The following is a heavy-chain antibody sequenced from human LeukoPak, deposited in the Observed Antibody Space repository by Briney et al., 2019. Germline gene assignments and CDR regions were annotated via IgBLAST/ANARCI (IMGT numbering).Heavy chain of an antibody. D-gene: IGHD2-2*01. Sequence: SETLSLTCAVYGGSFSGYYWSCIRQPPGNGLEWIGGINDSGSTNYHPSLSSRVTISVDTSKNQFSRKLSAVTAADTAVYYCASSLLYSNNTRCHPGHAVDIWDQGTMVTASS. J-gene: IGHJ3*02. CDR2: INDSGST. V-gene: IGHV4-34*01. CDR1: GGSFSGYY. CDR3: ASSLLYSNNTRCHPGHAVDI.